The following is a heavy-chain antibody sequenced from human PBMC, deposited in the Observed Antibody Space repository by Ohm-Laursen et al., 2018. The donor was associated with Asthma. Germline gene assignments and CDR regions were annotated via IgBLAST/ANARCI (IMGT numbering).Heavy chain of an antibody. D-gene: IGHD3-22*01. V-gene: IGHV4-30-4*01. CDR1: GGSISSGDYY. CDR2: IYYNGYT. CDR3: ARATFYYESTGYYYFDH. Sequence: TLSLTCSVSGGSISSGDYYWSWIRQSPGKGLEWIGFIYYNGYTSSNPSLKSRVTMSVDTSRNQFSLKLTSVTAADTALYYCARATFYYESTGYYYFDHWGQGTLVTVSS. J-gene: IGHJ4*02.